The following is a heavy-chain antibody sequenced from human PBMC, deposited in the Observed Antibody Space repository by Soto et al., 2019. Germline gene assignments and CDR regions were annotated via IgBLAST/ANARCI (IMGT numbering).Heavy chain of an antibody. J-gene: IGHJ6*02. V-gene: IGHV4-4*02. CDR3: ARVVGGYYYGMDV. D-gene: IGHD2-2*01. CDR2: IYHSGST. Sequence: QVQLQESGPGLVKPSGTLSLTCAVSGGSISSSNWWSGVRQPPGKGLEWIGEIYHSGSTNDNPSLTRRVTISVDKSKNQFSLKLSSVTAADTAVYYCARVVGGYYYGMDVWGQGTTVTVSS. CDR1: GGSISSSNW.